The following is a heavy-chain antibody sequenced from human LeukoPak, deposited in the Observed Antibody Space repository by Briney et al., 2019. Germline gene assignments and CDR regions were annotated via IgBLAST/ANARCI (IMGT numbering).Heavy chain of an antibody. CDR2: IYYSGST. CDR3: ARMLRGSSWPGTPDYYYGMDV. Sequence: SETLSLTCTVSGGSVSSGSYYWSWIRQPPGKGLEWIGYIYYSGSTNYNPSLKSRVTISVDTSKKQFSMKLTSVTAADTAVYYCARMLRGSSWPGTPDYYYGMDVWGQGTTVTVSS. CDR1: GGSVSSGSYY. D-gene: IGHD6-13*01. J-gene: IGHJ6*02. V-gene: IGHV4-61*01.